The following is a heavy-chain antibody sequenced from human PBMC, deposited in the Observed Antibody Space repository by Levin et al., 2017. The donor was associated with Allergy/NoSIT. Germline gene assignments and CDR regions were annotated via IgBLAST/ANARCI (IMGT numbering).Heavy chain of an antibody. CDR2: ITGSGGIT. CDR3: AKEGEQWLAEYDFDN. CDR1: GFTFSSYA. D-gene: IGHD6-19*01. J-gene: IGHJ4*02. V-gene: IGHV3-23*01. Sequence: HPGGSLRLSCAASGFTFSSYAMSWVRQAPGKGLDWVSTITGSGGITYYADSVKGRFTISRDNSKNTLYLQMNSLKAEDTAVYYCAKEGEQWLAEYDFDNWGQGTLVTVSS.